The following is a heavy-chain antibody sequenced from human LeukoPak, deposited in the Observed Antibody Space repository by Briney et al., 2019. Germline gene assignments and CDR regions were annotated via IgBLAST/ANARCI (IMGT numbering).Heavy chain of an antibody. CDR1: GGTFSSYA. J-gene: IGHJ4*02. V-gene: IGHV1-69*06. CDR2: IIPIFGTA. D-gene: IGHD6-19*01. Sequence: SVKVSCKASGGTFSSYAISWVRQAPGQGLEWMGGIIPIFGTANYAQKFQGRVTITADKSTSTAYMELSSLRSEDTAVYYCATSDSNNSGCYYWGQGTLVTVSS. CDR3: ATSDSNNSGCYY.